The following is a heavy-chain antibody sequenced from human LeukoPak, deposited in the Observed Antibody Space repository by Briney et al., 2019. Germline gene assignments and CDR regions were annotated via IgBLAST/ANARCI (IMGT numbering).Heavy chain of an antibody. CDR3: AKTMTTQHFDY. V-gene: IGHV3-23*01. D-gene: IGHD4-11*01. J-gene: IGHJ4*02. CDR2: ISGSGSGT. Sequence: GGSLRLSCTVSGFTFSTYAMTWVRQAPGEGLEWVSTISGSGSGTYYADSVKGRFTISRDSSKDTLYLQMNSLRADDTAVYYCAKTMTTQHFDYWGQGTLVTVSS. CDR1: GFTFSTYA.